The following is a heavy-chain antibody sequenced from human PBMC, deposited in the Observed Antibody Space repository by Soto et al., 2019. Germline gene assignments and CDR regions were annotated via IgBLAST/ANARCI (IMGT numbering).Heavy chain of an antibody. J-gene: IGHJ4*02. Sequence: PSETLSLTCTVSGGSISSGVYYWSWIRQHPGKGLEWIGYIYYSGSTYYNPSLKSRVTISVDTSKNQFFLKLSSVTAADTAVYYCARNRRFWSGYYSRSGAYYFDYWGQGTLVTVSS. CDR3: ARNRRFWSGYYSRSGAYYFDY. CDR1: GGSISSGVYY. V-gene: IGHV4-31*03. CDR2: IYYSGST. D-gene: IGHD3-3*01.